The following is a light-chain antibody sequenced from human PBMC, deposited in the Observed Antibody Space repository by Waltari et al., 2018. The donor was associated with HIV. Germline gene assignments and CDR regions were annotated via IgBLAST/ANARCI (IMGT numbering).Light chain of an antibody. CDR2: DVS. V-gene: IGLV2-14*03. Sequence: QSALTQPASVSGSPGQSITISCTGTSSDVGGYNYVSWYQQHPGKAPKLMIYDVSNRPSGVSNRFAGSKSGNTASLTISGLQAEDEADYYCSSYTSSSLNIWVFGGGTKVTVL. J-gene: IGLJ3*02. CDR1: SSDVGGYNY. CDR3: SSYTSSSLNIWV.